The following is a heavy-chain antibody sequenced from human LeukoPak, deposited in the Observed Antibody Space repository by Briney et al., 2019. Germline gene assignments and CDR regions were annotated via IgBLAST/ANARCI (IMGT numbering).Heavy chain of an antibody. CDR1: GFAFSSYW. V-gene: IGHV3-7*01. D-gene: IGHD6-25*01. CDR2: IKTDGSEK. Sequence: GGSLRLSCAASGFAFSSYWMSWVRQAPGKGLEWVANIKTDGSEKYYVESVEGRFTISGDNAKNSLFLHMSSLRAEDTAVYYCARDWSSAQNAFDIWGQGTMVTVSS. J-gene: IGHJ3*02. CDR3: ARDWSSAQNAFDI.